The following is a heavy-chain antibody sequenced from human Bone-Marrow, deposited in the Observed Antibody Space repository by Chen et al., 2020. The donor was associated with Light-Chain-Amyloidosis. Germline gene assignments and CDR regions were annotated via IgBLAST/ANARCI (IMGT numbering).Heavy chain of an antibody. V-gene: IGHV4-31*03. D-gene: IGHD3-22*01. CDR3: ARGGSHSYYPGSGFYPLHS. CDR1: GGSISTNTYY. J-gene: IGHJ4*02. Sequence: QEQLQESGPGLVKPSQTLSLTCTVSGGSISTNTYYWTWIRQHPGKGLEWIGYIYYSGNSFYNPSLESRVNISVDTSKNQFSLQLSSVTAADTAVYYCARGGSHSYYPGSGFYPLHSWGPGSLVTVSS. CDR2: IYYSGNS.